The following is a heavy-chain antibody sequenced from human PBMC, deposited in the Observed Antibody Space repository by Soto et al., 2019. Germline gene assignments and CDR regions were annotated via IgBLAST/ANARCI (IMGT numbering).Heavy chain of an antibody. V-gene: IGHV4-30-4*01. CDR3: ATMGTPATGLYYFDY. CDR2: ISYSGST. Sequence: QVQLQESGPGLVKPSQTLSLTCTVSGGSISSGNYYWSWIRQPPGKGLEWIGFISYSGSTYYSVSLKSRVTISVDTSKTQFSLNLSFVTAADTAVYYCATMGTPATGLYYFDYWGQGTLVTVSS. CDR1: GGSISSGNYY. J-gene: IGHJ4*02. D-gene: IGHD1-1*01.